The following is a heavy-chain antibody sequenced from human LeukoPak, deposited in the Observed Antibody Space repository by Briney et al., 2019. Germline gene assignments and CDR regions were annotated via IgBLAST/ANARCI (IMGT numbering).Heavy chain of an antibody. V-gene: IGHV3-23*01. CDR1: GFTFSSYA. J-gene: IGHJ4*02. CDR3: AKVSLGWGGYYFDY. D-gene: IGHD3-16*01. Sequence: GGSLRLSCAASGFTFSSYAMSWVRQAPGKGLEWVSAISGSGGSTYYADSVKGRFTISRDNSKNTLYLQMNSLRAEDTAVCYCAKVSLGWGGYYFDYWGQGTLVTVSS. CDR2: ISGSGGST.